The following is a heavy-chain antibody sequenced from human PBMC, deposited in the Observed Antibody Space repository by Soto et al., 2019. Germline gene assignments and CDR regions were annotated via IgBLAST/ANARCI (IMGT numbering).Heavy chain of an antibody. J-gene: IGHJ4*02. CDR2: INHSGST. V-gene: IGHV4-34*02. CDR3: ARVITGWTPFDY. Sequence: QVQLQQWGAGLLKPSETLSLSCAVHGGSFSGYYWSWIRQPPGKGLEWVGEINHSGSTIYNPSLKSRVTISVDTSRNQCSLKLSSVTAADTAVYYCARVITGWTPFDYWGQGTLVTVSS. D-gene: IGHD6-19*01. CDR1: GGSFSGYY.